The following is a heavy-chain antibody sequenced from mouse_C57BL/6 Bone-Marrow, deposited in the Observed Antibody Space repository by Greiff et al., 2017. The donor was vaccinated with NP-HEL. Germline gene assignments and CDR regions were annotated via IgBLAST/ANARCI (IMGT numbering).Heavy chain of an antibody. CDR1: GFSFNTYA. V-gene: IGHV10-1*01. J-gene: IGHJ2*01. CDR3: VRQGYYGSFDY. D-gene: IGHD1-1*01. CDR2: IRSKSNNYAT. Sequence: EVQLVESGGGLVQPKGSLKLSCAASGFSFNTYAMNWVRQAPGKGLEWVARIRSKSNNYATYYADSVKDRFTISRDDSESMLYLQMNNLKTEDTAMYYCVRQGYYGSFDYWGQGTTLTVSS.